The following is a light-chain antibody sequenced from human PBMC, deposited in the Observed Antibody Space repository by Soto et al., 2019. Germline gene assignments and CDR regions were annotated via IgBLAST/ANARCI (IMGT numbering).Light chain of an antibody. CDR3: QQYISYPLS. V-gene: IGKV1-5*03. CDR2: EAS. CDR1: QTISHY. J-gene: IGKJ4*01. Sequence: DIQMTQSPSTLSASVGDRCTITCRASQTISHYLAWHQQKPGRAPKVLIYEASKLESGVPSRFSGSGSGTEFTLTISSLQPDDFATYYCQQYISYPLSFGGGTKVDIK.